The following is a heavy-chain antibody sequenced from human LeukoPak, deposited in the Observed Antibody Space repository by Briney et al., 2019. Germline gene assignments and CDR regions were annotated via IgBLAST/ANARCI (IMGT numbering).Heavy chain of an antibody. V-gene: IGHV4-39*07. Sequence: SETLSLTCTVSGGSISSSSYYWGWIRQPPGKGLEWIGSINYSGSTYYNPSLQSRVTISVDTSKNQFSLKLSCVTAADTAVYYCARTIYEVATIDWYFDLWGRGTLVTVSS. CDR1: GGSISSSSYY. D-gene: IGHD5-12*01. CDR2: INYSGST. CDR3: ARTIYEVATIDWYFDL. J-gene: IGHJ2*01.